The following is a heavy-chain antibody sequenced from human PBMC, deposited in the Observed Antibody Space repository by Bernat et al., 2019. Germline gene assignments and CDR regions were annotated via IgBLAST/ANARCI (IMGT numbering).Heavy chain of an antibody. J-gene: IGHJ4*02. CDR1: GFTFSSYG. Sequence: QVQLVESGGGVVQPGGSLRLSCAASGFTFSSYGMHWVRQAPGKGLEWVAFIRYDGSNKYYADSVKGRFTISRDNSKNTLYLQMNSLRAEDTAVYYCAKDLGSEVMNFDYWGQGTPVTVSS. CDR3: AKDLGSEVMNFDY. CDR2: IRYDGSNK. V-gene: IGHV3-30*02. D-gene: IGHD3-16*01.